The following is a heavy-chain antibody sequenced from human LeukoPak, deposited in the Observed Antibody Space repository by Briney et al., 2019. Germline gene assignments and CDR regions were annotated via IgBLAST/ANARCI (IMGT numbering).Heavy chain of an antibody. Sequence: PSGTLSLTCTVSGGSISSYYWSWIRQPPGKGLEWIGYIYYSGSTNYNPSLKSRVTISVDTSKNQFSLKLSSVTAADTAVYYCARDKKDDILTGYYYFDYWGQGTLVTVSS. CDR3: ARDKKDDILTGYYYFDY. J-gene: IGHJ4*02. D-gene: IGHD3-9*01. V-gene: IGHV4-59*01. CDR1: GGSISSYY. CDR2: IYYSGST.